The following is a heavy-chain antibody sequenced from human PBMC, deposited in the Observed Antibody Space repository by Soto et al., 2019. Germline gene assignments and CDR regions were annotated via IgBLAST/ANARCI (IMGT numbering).Heavy chain of an antibody. D-gene: IGHD4-17*01. CDR1: GFTFTTYW. CDR2: MNQEGSAK. CDR3: VRGFRHDYGDREAGH. Sequence: EVQLVESGGGLVQPGGSLRLSCAASGFTFTTYWMSWVRQAPGKGLEWVANMNQEGSAKYYVDSVKGRFTISRDNPKNSLSLQMDSLRAEDTAVYNCVRGFRHDYGDREAGHWGQGTLVTVSS. J-gene: IGHJ4*02. V-gene: IGHV3-7*01.